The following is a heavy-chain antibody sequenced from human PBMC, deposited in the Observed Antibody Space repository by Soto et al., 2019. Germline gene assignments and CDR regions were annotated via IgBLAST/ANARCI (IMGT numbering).Heavy chain of an antibody. D-gene: IGHD3-10*01. Sequence: QVRLQESGPRLVKPSQTLTLTCTVSGDSFNSGDYYWNWIRQPPGKGLEWIGYVYYSGSTYYNSSLRSRLSISLDTSKTQFSLSLGSVTAADTAMYYCARELRDEFGHPVGFDIWGHGTPVTVSS. CDR2: VYYSGST. V-gene: IGHV4-30-4*01. CDR3: ARELRDEFGHPVGFDI. CDR1: GDSFNSGDYY. J-gene: IGHJ3*02.